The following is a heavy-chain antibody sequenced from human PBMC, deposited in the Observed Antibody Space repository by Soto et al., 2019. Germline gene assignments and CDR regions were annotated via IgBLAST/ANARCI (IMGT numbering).Heavy chain of an antibody. V-gene: IGHV4-39*07. CDR1: GGSISDSNDH. CDR3: ACIIAAAPH. CDR2: FHKSGSI. J-gene: IGHJ4*02. Sequence: ETLSLTCTVSGGSISDSNDHWGWIRQSPGQGLEWVGSFHKSGSIYHNPPFKGRFTISRDNAKNSLYLQMNSLRAEDTAVYYCACIIAAAPHWGQGTLVTVSS. D-gene: IGHD6-13*01.